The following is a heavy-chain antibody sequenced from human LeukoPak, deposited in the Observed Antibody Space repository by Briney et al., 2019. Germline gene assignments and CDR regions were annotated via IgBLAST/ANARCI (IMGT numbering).Heavy chain of an antibody. CDR2: ISSSSSYI. CDR3: ARDLRYSYGYDDFDY. Sequence: GGSLRLSCAASGFTFSSYWMNWVRQAPGKGLEWVSSISSSSSYIYYADSVKGRFTISRDNAKNSLYLQMNSLRAEDTAVYYCARDLRYSYGYDDFDYWGQGTLVTVSS. V-gene: IGHV3-21*01. D-gene: IGHD5-18*01. CDR1: GFTFSSYW. J-gene: IGHJ4*02.